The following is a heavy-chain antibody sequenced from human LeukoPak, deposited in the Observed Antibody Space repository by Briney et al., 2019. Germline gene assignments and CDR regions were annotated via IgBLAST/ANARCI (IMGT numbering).Heavy chain of an antibody. V-gene: IGHV4-59*01. Sequence: SETLSLTCTVSGGSISSYYWSWIRQPPGKGLEWIGYIYYSGSTNYNPSLKSRVTISVDTSKNQFSLKLSSVTAADTAVYYCARGARMWFGELLWGNWFDPWGQGTLVTVSS. J-gene: IGHJ5*02. CDR3: ARGARMWFGELLWGNWFDP. CDR2: IYYSGST. CDR1: GGSISSYY. D-gene: IGHD3-10*01.